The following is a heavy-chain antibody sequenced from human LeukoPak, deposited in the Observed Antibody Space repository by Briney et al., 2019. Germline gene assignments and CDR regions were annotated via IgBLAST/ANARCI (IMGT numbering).Heavy chain of an antibody. J-gene: IGHJ5*02. Sequence: PSETLSLTCTVSGGSISSGSYYWSWIRQPAGKGLEWIGRIYTSGSTNYNPSLKSRVTMSVDTSKNQFSLKLSSVTAADTAVYYCARDSCSSTSCYEWRWPSSEQRSDWFDPWGQGTLVTVSS. V-gene: IGHV4-61*02. CDR2: IYTSGST. CDR1: GGSISSGSYY. D-gene: IGHD2-2*01. CDR3: ARDSCSSTSCYEWRWPSSEQRSDWFDP.